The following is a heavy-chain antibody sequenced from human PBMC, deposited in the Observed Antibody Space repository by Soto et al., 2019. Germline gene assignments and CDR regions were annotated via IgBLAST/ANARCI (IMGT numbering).Heavy chain of an antibody. Sequence: PGGSLRLSCAASGFTFSSYWMHWVRQAPGKGLVWVSRISSDGSSTTYADSVKGRFTISRDNAKNTLYMKMDSLRAEDTGVYYCARGPYCISTSCYDWFDPWGQGT. D-gene: IGHD2-2*01. CDR1: GFTFSSYW. CDR2: ISSDGSST. CDR3: ARGPYCISTSCYDWFDP. J-gene: IGHJ5*02. V-gene: IGHV3-74*01.